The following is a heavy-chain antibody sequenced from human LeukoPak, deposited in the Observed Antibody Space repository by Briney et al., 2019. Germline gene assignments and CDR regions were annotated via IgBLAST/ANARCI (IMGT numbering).Heavy chain of an antibody. CDR3: AIPPAYYSSSWYYFDY. CDR1: GFTFSRYW. J-gene: IGHJ4*02. Sequence: GGSLRLSCAASGFTFSRYWMSWVRQAPGKGLEWVSAISGSGGSTYYADSVKGRLTISRDNSKNTLYLQMNSLRAEDTAVYYCAIPPAYYSSSWYYFDYWGQGTLVTVSS. CDR2: ISGSGGST. D-gene: IGHD6-13*01. V-gene: IGHV3-23*01.